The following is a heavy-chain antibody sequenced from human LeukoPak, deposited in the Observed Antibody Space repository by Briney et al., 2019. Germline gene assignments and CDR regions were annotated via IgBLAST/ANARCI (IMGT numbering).Heavy chain of an antibody. D-gene: IGHD2-15*01. CDR3: ASGGMGARKFYSDPFHY. V-gene: IGHV3-53*01. CDR2: IYSAGST. J-gene: IGHJ4*02. CDR1: GFTVSSNY. Sequence: GGSLRLSCAAFGFTVSSNYISWVRQAPTKGLEWVSIIYSAGSTYYADSVRGRFTISRDSSKNTVCLQMNSLRAEDTAVYYCASGGMGARKFYSDPFHYWGQGTLVTVSS.